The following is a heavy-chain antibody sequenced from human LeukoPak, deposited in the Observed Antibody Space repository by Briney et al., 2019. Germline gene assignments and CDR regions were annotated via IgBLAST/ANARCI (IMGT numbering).Heavy chain of an antibody. CDR1: GFTFSSYG. Sequence: HPGGSLRLSCAASGFTFSSYGMRWVRQAPGKGLEWVAVIWYDGSNKYYADSVKGRFTISRDNSKNTLYLQMNSLRAEDTAVYYCASTYDSSGPADYWGQGTLVTVSS. J-gene: IGHJ4*02. D-gene: IGHD3-22*01. CDR2: IWYDGSNK. CDR3: ASTYDSSGPADY. V-gene: IGHV3-33*01.